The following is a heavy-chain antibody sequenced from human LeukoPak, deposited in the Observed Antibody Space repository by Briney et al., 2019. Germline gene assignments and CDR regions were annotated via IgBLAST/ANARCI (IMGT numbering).Heavy chain of an antibody. CDR2: IYYSGST. J-gene: IGHJ4*02. Sequence: SETLSLTCTVSGGSISSYYWSWIRQPPGKGLEWIGYIYYSGSTYYNPSLKSRVTISVDTSKNQFSLKLSSVTAADTAVYYCARLSIGFLRRGLDYWGQGTLVTVSS. D-gene: IGHD2/OR15-2a*01. V-gene: IGHV4-59*08. CDR3: ARLSIGFLRRGLDY. CDR1: GGSISSYY.